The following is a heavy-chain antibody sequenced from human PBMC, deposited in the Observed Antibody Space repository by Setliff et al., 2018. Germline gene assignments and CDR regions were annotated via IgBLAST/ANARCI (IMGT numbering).Heavy chain of an antibody. CDR1: GSAISSGHY. CDR3: ARMSGFQYMDV. D-gene: IGHD3-3*01. CDR2: IYTSWST. Sequence: LSLTCAVSGSAISSGHYWGWFRQPAGKGLEWIGQIYTSWSTNYNPSLKSRVTISLDTSKNQFSLSLSSVTAADTAVYYCARMSGFQYMDVWGKGTTVTVSS. J-gene: IGHJ6*03. V-gene: IGHV4-61*09.